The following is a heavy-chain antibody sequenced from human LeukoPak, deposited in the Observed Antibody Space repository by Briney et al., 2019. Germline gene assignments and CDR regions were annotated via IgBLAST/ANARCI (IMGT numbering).Heavy chain of an antibody. V-gene: IGHV3-21*01. J-gene: IGHJ3*02. Sequence: GGSLRLSCAASGFTFSSYSMNWVRQAPGKGLEWVSSISSSSSYIYYADSVRGRFTISRDNAKNSLYLQMNSLRAEDTAVYYCARSKLVRYAFDIWGQGTMVTVSS. CDR2: ISSSSSYI. CDR3: ARSKLVRYAFDI. CDR1: GFTFSSYS. D-gene: IGHD6-6*01.